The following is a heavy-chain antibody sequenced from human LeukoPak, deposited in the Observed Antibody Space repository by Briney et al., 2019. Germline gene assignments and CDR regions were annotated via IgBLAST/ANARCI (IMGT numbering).Heavy chain of an antibody. CDR1: ALTFSSSW. D-gene: IGHD5-18*01. CDR3: ARDLAYSRLDY. J-gene: IGHJ4*02. V-gene: IGHV3-7*01. CDR2: INPDGNKK. Sequence: GGSLRLSCAVSALTFSSSWMDWVRQAPGKGLEWVASINPDGNKKYSADSVKGRFTISRDNAENSLYLQMNSLRVEDTAFYYCARDLAYSRLDYWGQGMLVTASS.